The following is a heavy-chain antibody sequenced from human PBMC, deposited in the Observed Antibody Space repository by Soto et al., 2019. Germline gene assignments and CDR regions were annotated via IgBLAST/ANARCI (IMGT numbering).Heavy chain of an antibody. CDR2: MNPNSGNT. CDR3: ARGSNYCSGGSCYWDWFDP. Sequence: QVQLVQSGAEVKKPGASVKVSCKASGYTFTSYDINWVRQATGQGLEWMGWMNPNSGNTGYAQKFQGRVTMTRNTSISTAYMELSSLRSADTAVYYCARGSNYCSGGSCYWDWFDPWGQGTLVTVSP. CDR1: GYTFTSYD. J-gene: IGHJ5*02. D-gene: IGHD2-15*01. V-gene: IGHV1-8*01.